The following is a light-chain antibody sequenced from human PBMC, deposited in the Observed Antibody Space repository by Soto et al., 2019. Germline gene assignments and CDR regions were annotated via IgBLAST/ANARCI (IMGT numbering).Light chain of an antibody. CDR1: SGSVSTRNY. J-gene: IGLJ3*02. CDR3: ALYVGSGIHWV. CDR2: NTN. Sequence: QTVVTQEPSFSVSPGGTVTLTCGLTSGSVSTRNYPSWYQQIPGQAPRTLIYNTNTRSSGVLDRFSGSILGNKAALTITGAQAADESDYYCALYVGSGIHWVFGGGTKLTVL. V-gene: IGLV8-61*01.